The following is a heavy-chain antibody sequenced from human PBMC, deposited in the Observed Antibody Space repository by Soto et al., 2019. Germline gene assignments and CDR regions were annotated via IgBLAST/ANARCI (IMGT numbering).Heavy chain of an antibody. CDR3: AKDRGGRYSSIWHYGMDV. J-gene: IGHJ6*02. Sequence: QVQLVESGGGVVQPGRSLRLSCAASGFTFSNYGMHWVRQAPGKGLEWVAVVSFGGREEYYADSVKGRFIISRDNSKNTLYLQMNSLRAEDTAVYYCAKDRGGRYSSIWHYGMDVWGQGTTVTVSS. D-gene: IGHD6-13*01. CDR1: GFTFSNYG. V-gene: IGHV3-30*18. CDR2: VSFGGREE.